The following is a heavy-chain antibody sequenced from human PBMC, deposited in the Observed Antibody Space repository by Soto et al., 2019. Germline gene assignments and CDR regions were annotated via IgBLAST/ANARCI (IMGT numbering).Heavy chain of an antibody. CDR1: GESFSDYF. J-gene: IGHJ6*02. Sequence: QVQLQQWGAGLLKPSETLSLTCAVSGESFSDYFWSWIRQPPGKGLEWIGEIDQTGRTNYNPSLKSRVIMSVDTSKNQFSLNLSSVIAADTAMYYCARGVGSGRDYGLDVWGQGTTVTVS. D-gene: IGHD3-10*01. CDR3: ARGVGSGRDYGLDV. CDR2: IDQTGRT. V-gene: IGHV4-34*01.